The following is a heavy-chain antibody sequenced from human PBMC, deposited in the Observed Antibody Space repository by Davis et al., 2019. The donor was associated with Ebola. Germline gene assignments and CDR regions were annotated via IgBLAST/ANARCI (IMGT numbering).Heavy chain of an antibody. D-gene: IGHD2-15*01. Sequence: SVKVSCKASGYTFTSYAISWVRQAPGQGLEWMGGIIPIFGTANYAQKFQGRVTITADESTSTAYMELSSLRSEDTAVYYCARGGYCSGGSCYGMDVWGQGTTVTVSS. CDR2: IIPIFGTA. CDR1: GYTFTSYA. CDR3: ARGGYCSGGSCYGMDV. V-gene: IGHV1-69*13. J-gene: IGHJ6*02.